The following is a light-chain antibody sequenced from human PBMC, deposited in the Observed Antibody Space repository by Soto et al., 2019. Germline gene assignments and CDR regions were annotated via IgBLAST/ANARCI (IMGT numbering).Light chain of an antibody. Sequence: ETMMTQSPATLSASPGERVTLSCRATQSVTYNLAWYQQKPGQAPRLLIYGASTRATGIPARFSGRGSGTEFTLTISSLQPDDFATYYCQQYNSYSPVTFGQGTKLEIK. CDR1: QSVTYN. J-gene: IGKJ2*01. CDR3: QQYNSYSPVT. CDR2: GAS. V-gene: IGKV3-15*01.